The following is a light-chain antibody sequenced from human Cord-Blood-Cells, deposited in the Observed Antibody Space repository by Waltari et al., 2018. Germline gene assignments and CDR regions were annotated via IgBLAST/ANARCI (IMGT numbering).Light chain of an antibody. CDR2: QDS. V-gene: IGLV3-1*01. CDR3: QAWDGSTAV. CDR1: KLGDPY. J-gene: IGLJ2*01. Sequence: SYELTQPPSVSVSPGQTASITCYGDKLGDPYACWYQQKPGQSPVRVIYQDSKRPSGIPERFSGSTSGNPATLSISGTQAMDEADYYCQAWDGSTAVFGGGTKLTVL.